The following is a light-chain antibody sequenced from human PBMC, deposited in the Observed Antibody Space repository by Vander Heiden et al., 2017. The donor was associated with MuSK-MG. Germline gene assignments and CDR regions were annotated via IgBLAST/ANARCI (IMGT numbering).Light chain of an antibody. J-gene: IGLJ2*01. V-gene: IGLV6-57*02. Sequence: NFMLTQPHSVSASPGKTVTISCTGSSGSIASTYVQWYQQRPGSAPTTVIYEDNQRPSGVPERFSGSIDSSSNSASLTISGLKTEDEADYYCQSYDSSNQDVVFGGGTKLTVL. CDR1: SGSIASTY. CDR2: EDN. CDR3: QSYDSSNQDVV.